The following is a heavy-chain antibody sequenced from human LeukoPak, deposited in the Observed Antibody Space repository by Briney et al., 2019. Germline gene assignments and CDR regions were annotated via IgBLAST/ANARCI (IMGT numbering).Heavy chain of an antibody. CDR1: GYTFTYRY. CDR3: ARVNDYIGTYYFDF. J-gene: IGHJ4*02. V-gene: IGHV1-69*13. Sequence: GASVKVSCKASGYTFTYRYLHWVRQAPGQALEWMGGIIPIFGTANYAQKFQGRVTITADESASTAYMELSSLRSEDTAIYFCARVNDYIGTYYFDFWGQGTLVTVSS. D-gene: IGHD4-11*01. CDR2: IIPIFGTA.